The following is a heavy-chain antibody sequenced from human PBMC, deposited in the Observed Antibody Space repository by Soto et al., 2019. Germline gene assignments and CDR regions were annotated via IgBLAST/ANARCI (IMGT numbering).Heavy chain of an antibody. CDR3: ARLRIAARLVDY. CDR2: ISAYNGNT. CDR1: GYTFPSYG. V-gene: IGHV1-18*01. J-gene: IGHJ4*02. Sequence: GSSVKFSCKASGYTFPSYGSRSVRQAPGQGLEWMGWISAYNGNTNYAQKLQGRVTMTTDTSTSTAYMELRSLRSDDTAVYYCARLRIAARLVDYWGQGTLVTVSS. D-gene: IGHD6-6*01.